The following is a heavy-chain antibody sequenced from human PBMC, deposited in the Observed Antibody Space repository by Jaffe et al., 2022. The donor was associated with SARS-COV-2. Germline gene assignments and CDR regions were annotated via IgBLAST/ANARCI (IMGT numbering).Heavy chain of an antibody. CDR3: ARDATVTTSVYAFDI. CDR1: GFTFSSYN. V-gene: IGHV3-21*01. D-gene: IGHD4-17*01. J-gene: IGHJ3*02. CDR2: ISSSSSFI. Sequence: EVQLVESGGGLVKPGGSLRLSCAASGFTFSSYNMNWVRQAPGKGLEWVSSISSSSSFIYYADSVKGRFTISRDNAKNSLCLQMNSLRAEDTAVYYCARDATVTTSVYAFDIWGQGTMVTVSS.